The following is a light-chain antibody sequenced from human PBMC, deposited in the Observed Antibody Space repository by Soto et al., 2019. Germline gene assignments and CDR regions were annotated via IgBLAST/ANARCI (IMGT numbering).Light chain of an antibody. V-gene: IGLV2-8*01. CDR1: RNDIGAYEF. CDR2: EGV. CDR3: KSYAGSNTYV. Sequence: QSALTQPPSASGSPGQSVTISCTGTRNDIGAYEFVSWYQHHPGKAPKLIIYEGVQRPSGVPDRFSGSKSGNTASLTVSGLQAADEADYYCKSYAGSNTYVFGTGTKV. J-gene: IGLJ1*01.